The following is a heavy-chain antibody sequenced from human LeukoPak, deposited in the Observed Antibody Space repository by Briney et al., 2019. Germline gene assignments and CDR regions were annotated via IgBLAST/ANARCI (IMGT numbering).Heavy chain of an antibody. CDR3: ARARHPNWFDP. V-gene: IGHV4-59*01. CDR2: IYYSGSS. Sequence: SETLSLTCTVSRDSISNYYWNWIRQPPGKGLEWIGYIYYSGSSNYNPYLKSRVTISVDTSKNQFSLKLSSVTAADTAVYYCARARHPNWFDPWGQGTLVTVSS. J-gene: IGHJ5*02. CDR1: RDSISNYY.